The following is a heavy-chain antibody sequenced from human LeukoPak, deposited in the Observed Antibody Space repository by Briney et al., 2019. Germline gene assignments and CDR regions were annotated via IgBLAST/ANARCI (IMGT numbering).Heavy chain of an antibody. CDR2: IYYSGST. Sequence: SETLSLTCTVSGGSISSSSAYWGWIRQPPGKGPEWIGYIYYSGSTNYNPSLKSRVTISVDTSKNQFSLRLSSVSAADTAVYYCARDNCGGDCYPDHWGQGTLVTVSS. D-gene: IGHD2-21*02. CDR1: GGSISSSSAY. J-gene: IGHJ4*02. V-gene: IGHV4-61*01. CDR3: ARDNCGGDCYPDH.